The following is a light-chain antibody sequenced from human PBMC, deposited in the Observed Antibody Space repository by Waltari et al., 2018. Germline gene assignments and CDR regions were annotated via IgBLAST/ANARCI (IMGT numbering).Light chain of an antibody. V-gene: IGLV2-14*03. Sequence: QSALTQPASVSAAPGQSIIIPCTGTSSDVGGYHHVSWVLHHPVKAPKLMIHDVNKRPSGVSSRFSGSKSGNTASLTISGLQAEDEAIYYCNSYTSGRTWVFGGGTRLTVL. J-gene: IGLJ3*02. CDR1: SSDVGGYHH. CDR2: DVN. CDR3: NSYTSGRTWV.